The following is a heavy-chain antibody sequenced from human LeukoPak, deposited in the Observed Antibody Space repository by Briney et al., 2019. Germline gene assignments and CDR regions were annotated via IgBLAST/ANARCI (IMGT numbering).Heavy chain of an antibody. Sequence: SVKVSCKASGGTFSSYTISWVRQAPGQGLEWMGRIIPILGIANYAQKFQGKVTITADKSTSTAYMELSSVTAADTAVYYCASAPRNDILTGYPRPYYYYGMDVWGKGTTVTVSS. CDR2: IIPILGIA. V-gene: IGHV1-69*02. D-gene: IGHD3-9*01. CDR1: GGTFSSYT. CDR3: ASAPRNDILTGYPRPYYYYGMDV. J-gene: IGHJ6*04.